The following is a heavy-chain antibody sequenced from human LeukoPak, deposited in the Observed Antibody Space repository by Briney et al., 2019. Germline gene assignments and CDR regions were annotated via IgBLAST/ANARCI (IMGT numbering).Heavy chain of an antibody. CDR1: AGSLSSYY. V-gene: IGHV4-4*07. J-gene: IGHJ5*02. Sequence: PSETLSLTSTVSAGSLSSYYWSWIRPPDGKGLEWIGRIYTIGSTNYNPSLKSRVTMSVATSKTQSSLKLSSVNAADTAVYYCAREGGYCSSTSCYRWVDPWGQGTLVTVSS. D-gene: IGHD2-2*02. CDR2: IYTIGST. CDR3: AREGGYCSSTSCYRWVDP.